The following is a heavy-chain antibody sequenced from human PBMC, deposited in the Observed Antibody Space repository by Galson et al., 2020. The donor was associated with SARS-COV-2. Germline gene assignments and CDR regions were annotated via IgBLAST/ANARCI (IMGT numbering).Heavy chain of an antibody. CDR3: ARDANYHDGSVYYDVLDV. V-gene: IGHV3-7*05. J-gene: IGHJ3*01. CDR2: IKQDGSKK. Sequence: GGSLRLSCVASGFTLSSYWMTWFRQAPGKGPEWVANIKQDGSKKYSVDSMEGRFTISRDNAKNSVSLQMSSLRVEDTAVYYCARDANYHDGSVYYDVLDVWGQGTMVIVSS. D-gene: IGHD3-22*01. CDR1: GFTLSSYW.